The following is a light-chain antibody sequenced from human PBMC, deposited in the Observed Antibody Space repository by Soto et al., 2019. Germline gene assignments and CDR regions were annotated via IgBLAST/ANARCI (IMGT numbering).Light chain of an antibody. V-gene: IGLV2-8*01. Sequence: QSALTQPPSASGSPGQSGTISCTGTSSDVGGYNYVYWYQQHPGKAPKLMIYEVSKRPSGVPDRFSGSKSGNTASLTVSGLQAEDEADYYCSSYAGSDTPFVFGTGTKLTVL. CDR1: SSDVGGYNY. CDR3: SSYAGSDTPFV. CDR2: EVS. J-gene: IGLJ1*01.